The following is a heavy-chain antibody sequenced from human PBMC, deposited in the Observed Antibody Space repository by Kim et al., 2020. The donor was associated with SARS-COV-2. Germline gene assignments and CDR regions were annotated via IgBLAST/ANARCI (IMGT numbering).Heavy chain of an antibody. J-gene: IGHJ3*02. V-gene: IGHV3-74*01. CDR3: ARGGLRAAFDI. Sequence: STIDPDSRKCRVTISRDDAKNTLYLQMNSLRAEDTAMYFCARGGLRAAFDIWGPGTMVTVSS. CDR2: ST. D-gene: IGHD3-16*01.